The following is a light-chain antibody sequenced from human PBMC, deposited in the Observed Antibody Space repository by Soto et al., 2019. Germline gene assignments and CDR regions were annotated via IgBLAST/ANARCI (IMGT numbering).Light chain of an antibody. CDR1: SSDVGGYDY. CDR2: DVS. Sequence: QSVLTQPRSVSGSLGQSVTISCTGTSSDVGGYDYVSWYRQHPGKAPKLIIYDVSERPSGVPDRFSGSKSGNTASLTISGLQAEDESDYYCCSYAGSYTLLFGGGTKLTVL. V-gene: IGLV2-11*01. J-gene: IGLJ2*01. CDR3: CSYAGSYTLL.